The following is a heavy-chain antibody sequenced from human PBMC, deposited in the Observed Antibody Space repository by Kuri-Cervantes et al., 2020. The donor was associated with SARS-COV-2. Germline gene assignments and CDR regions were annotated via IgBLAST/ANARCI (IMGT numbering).Heavy chain of an antibody. V-gene: IGHV5-51*01. J-gene: IGHJ4*01. CDR1: GYSFTSYW. CDR2: IYPGDSDT. D-gene: IGHD3-3*01. Sequence: KVSCKGSGYSFTSYWIGWVRQMPGKGLEWMGIIYPGDSDTRYSPSFQGQVTISADKSISTAYLQWSSLKASDTAMYYCARGPVRGYYDFWSGYHNDYWGHGTLVTVSS. CDR3: ARGPVRGYYDFWSGYHNDY.